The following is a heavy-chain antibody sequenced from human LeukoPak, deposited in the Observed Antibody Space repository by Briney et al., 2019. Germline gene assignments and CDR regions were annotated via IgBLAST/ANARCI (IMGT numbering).Heavy chain of an antibody. D-gene: IGHD6-13*01. CDR1: GFTFSNYA. CDR3: AKVSDSSSSGGYYFDY. Sequence: GGSLRLSCAASGFTFSNYAMNWVRQAPGKGLESVSVIYSGGSTYYADSVRGRFIISRDNSKNTLYLQMNSLRAEDTAVYYCAKVSDSSSSGGYYFDYWGQGTLVTVSS. J-gene: IGHJ4*02. V-gene: IGHV3-66*02. CDR2: IYSGGST.